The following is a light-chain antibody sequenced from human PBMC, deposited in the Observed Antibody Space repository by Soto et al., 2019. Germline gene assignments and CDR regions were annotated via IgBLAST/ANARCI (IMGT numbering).Light chain of an antibody. CDR2: DAS. Sequence: EIVLTQSPATLSLSPGERATLSCRASQSVSSYLVWYQQKPGQTPRVLIYDASNRATGIPARFSGSGFGTDFTLTISSLEAEDFAVYYCQQRFKWPLTFGGGTKVEIK. V-gene: IGKV3-11*01. J-gene: IGKJ4*01. CDR3: QQRFKWPLT. CDR1: QSVSSY.